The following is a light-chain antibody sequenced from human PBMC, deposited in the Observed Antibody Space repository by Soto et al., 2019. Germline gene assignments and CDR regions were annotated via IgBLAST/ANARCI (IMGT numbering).Light chain of an antibody. CDR2: AVS. J-gene: IGLJ2*01. CDR1: SSNVGGFLY. CDR3: SSYSSSSTLVV. Sequence: QSALTQPPSVSGSPGQSITISCTGTSSNVGGFLYVSWFQQHPGKAPKLIIYAVSNPPSGISNRFSGYKSGNTASLTISGLQAEDEADYYCSSYSSSSTLVVFGGGTKLTVL. V-gene: IGLV2-14*01.